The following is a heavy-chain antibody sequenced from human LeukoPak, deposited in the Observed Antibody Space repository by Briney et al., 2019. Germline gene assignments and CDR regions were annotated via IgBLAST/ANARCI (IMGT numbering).Heavy chain of an antibody. D-gene: IGHD2-15*01. J-gene: IGHJ4*02. V-gene: IGHV3-7*01. CDR1: GFTFSSYW. CDR3: ARDETLCSGGTCYSLRGDY. CDR2: IDPDGSHQ. Sequence: GGSLRLSCVASGFTFSSYWATWVRQAPGKGLEWVANIDPDGSHQYYVDSVKGRFTISKDNAKNSLYLQMNSLRAEDTAVYYCARDETLCSGGTCYSLRGDYWGQGTLVTVSS.